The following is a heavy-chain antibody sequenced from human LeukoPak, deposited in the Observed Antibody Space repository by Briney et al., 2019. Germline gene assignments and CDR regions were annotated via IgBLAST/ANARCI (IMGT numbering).Heavy chain of an antibody. V-gene: IGHV1-69*01. CDR2: IIPIFTTT. Sequence: GASVKVSCKASGGTFSNFGISWVRQAPGQGLEWMGGIIPIFTTTNYAQKFRGRVTITAHESTSTAYLELSSLTSEDTAVYYCARPDYGGNRGAFDIWGQGTMVTVSS. J-gene: IGHJ3*02. CDR1: GGTFSNFG. D-gene: IGHD4-23*01. CDR3: ARPDYGGNRGAFDI.